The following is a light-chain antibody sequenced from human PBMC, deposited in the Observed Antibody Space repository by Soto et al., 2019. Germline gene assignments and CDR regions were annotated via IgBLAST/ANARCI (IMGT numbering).Light chain of an antibody. CDR3: QQYASSPYT. J-gene: IGKJ2*01. CDR2: GAC. CDR1: QSISSSY. Sequence: EIVLTQSPGTLSLSPGERATLSCRASQSISSSYLAWYQQKPGQAPRLLTDGACRGATGIPDRFSGREAGTDFTLTITTLEPEESAVYFCQQYASSPYTFGQGTKVDIK. V-gene: IGKV3-20*01.